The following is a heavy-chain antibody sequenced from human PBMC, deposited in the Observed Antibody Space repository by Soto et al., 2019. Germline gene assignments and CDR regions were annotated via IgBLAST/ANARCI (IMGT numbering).Heavy chain of an antibody. Sequence: SETLSLTCAVYGGSFSGYYWSWLRQPPGKGLEWIEEINQSGSTNYNPSLKSRVTISIDTSKNQFSLKVSSVTAADTAVYYCARGLNYVVYWGQGTLVTVSS. D-gene: IGHD3-16*01. CDR1: GGSFSGYY. V-gene: IGHV4-34*01. CDR2: INQSGST. J-gene: IGHJ4*02. CDR3: ARGLNYVVY.